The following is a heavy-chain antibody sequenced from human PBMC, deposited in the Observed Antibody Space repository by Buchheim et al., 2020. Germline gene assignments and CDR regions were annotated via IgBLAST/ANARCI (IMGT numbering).Heavy chain of an antibody. CDR1: GFTFSSYG. J-gene: IGHJ6*02. CDR3: AKAGHLATIRYYYYYGMDV. Sequence: QVQLVESGGGVVQPGRSLRLSCAASGFTFSSYGMHWVRQAPGKGLEWVAVISYDGSNKYYADSVKGRFTISRDNSKNTLYLQMNSLRAEDTAVYYCAKAGHLATIRYYYYYGMDVWGQGTT. V-gene: IGHV3-30*18. D-gene: IGHD5-24*01. CDR2: ISYDGSNK.